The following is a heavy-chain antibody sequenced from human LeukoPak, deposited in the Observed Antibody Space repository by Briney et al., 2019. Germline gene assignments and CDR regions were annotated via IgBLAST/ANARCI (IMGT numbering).Heavy chain of an antibody. CDR2: ISYSGST. J-gene: IGHJ6*02. CDR3: TRTSRHFYGSGSNLTPWPADMDV. D-gene: IGHD3-10*01. V-gene: IGHV4-59*01. Sequence: SETLSLTCTVSGGSISSYYWSWVRQPPGKGLEYIGYISYSGSTDYNPSLNSRVTISVDTSKSRFSLKLSSVTAADTAIYYCTRTSRHFYGSGSNLTPWPADMDVWGQGTKVTVSS. CDR1: GGSISSYY.